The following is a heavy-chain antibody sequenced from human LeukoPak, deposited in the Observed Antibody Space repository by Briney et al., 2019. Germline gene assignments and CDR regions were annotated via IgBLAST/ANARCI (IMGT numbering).Heavy chain of an antibody. CDR3: ARKNPKPPPPDAFDI. CDR1: GFTFSDYY. V-gene: IGHV3-11*01. Sequence: GGSLRLSCAASGFTFSDYYMSWIRQAPGKGLEWVSYISSSGSTIYYADSVKGRFTISRDSAKNSLYLQMNSLRAEDTAVYYCARKNPKPPPPDAFDIWGQGTMVSVSS. CDR2: ISSSGSTI. D-gene: IGHD1-14*01. J-gene: IGHJ3*02.